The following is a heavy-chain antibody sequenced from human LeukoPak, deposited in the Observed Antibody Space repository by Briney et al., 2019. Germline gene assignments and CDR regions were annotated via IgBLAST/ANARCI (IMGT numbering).Heavy chain of an antibody. CDR3: ARHHYASGTHTPYYFDF. J-gene: IGHJ4*02. D-gene: IGHD3-10*01. V-gene: IGHV4-59*01. Sequence: SETLSLTCTVSGGSLSSYYWSWIRQPPGKGLEWIGYIYYSGSTNYNPSLKSRVTISVDTSKNQFSLKLSSVTAADTALYYCARHHYASGTHTPYYFDFWGQGTLVTVSS. CDR2: IYYSGST. CDR1: GGSLSSYY.